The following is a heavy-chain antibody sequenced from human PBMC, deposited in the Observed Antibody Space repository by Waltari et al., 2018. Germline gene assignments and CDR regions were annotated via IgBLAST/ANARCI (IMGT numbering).Heavy chain of an antibody. CDR1: GFTFSSYG. CDR3: ATIYKAYYYDSSGFGPLDY. CDR2: IGYDGSNK. J-gene: IGHJ4*02. D-gene: IGHD3-22*01. Sequence: QVQLVESGGGVVQPGRSLRLSCAASGFTFSSYGMPWVRQAPGTGREWVAVIGYDGSNKYYADSVKGRFTISRDNSKNTLYLQMNSLRAEDMAVYYCATIYKAYYYDSSGFGPLDYWGQGTLVTVSS. V-gene: IGHV3-33*01.